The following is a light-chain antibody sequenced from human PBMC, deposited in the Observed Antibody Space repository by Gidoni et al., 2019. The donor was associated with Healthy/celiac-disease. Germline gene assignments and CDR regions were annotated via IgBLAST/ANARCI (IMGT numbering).Light chain of an antibody. CDR2: AVS. CDR1: SSDVGGYNY. CDR3: SSYTSSSTLV. Sequence: QSALTPPASVSGSPGPSITTSCTGTSSDVGGYNYVSWYQQHPGKAPTLMIYAVSTPPSGVSNRFSGSKSGNTAALTISGLQAEDEADYYCSSYTSSSTLVFGTGTKVTVL. V-gene: IGLV2-14*01. J-gene: IGLJ1*01.